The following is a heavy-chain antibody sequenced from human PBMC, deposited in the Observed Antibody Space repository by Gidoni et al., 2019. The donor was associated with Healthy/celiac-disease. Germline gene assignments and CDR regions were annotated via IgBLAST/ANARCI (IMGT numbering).Heavy chain of an antibody. CDR3: ARGSRWTWEIAARSAYYYYGMDV. CDR2: IIPIFGTA. D-gene: IGHD6-6*01. V-gene: IGHV1-69*06. CDR1: GGTFSSYA. J-gene: IGHJ6*02. Sequence: QVQLVQSGAEVKKPGSSVKVSCKASGGTFSSYAISWVRQAPGQGLEWMGGIIPIFGTANYAQKFQGRVTITADKSTSTAYMELSSLRSEDTAVYYCARGSRWTWEIAARSAYYYYGMDVWGQGTTVTVSS.